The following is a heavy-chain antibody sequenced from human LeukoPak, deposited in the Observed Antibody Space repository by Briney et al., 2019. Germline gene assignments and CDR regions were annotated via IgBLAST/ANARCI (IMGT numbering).Heavy chain of an antibody. CDR3: VRRETVFGVVTNFDY. J-gene: IGHJ4*02. V-gene: IGHV3-21*01. Sequence: GGSLRLSCAASKFIFGDYNMNWVRQAPGKGLEWVSSISRSGNDKYYADSVKGRFTISSDNAKNSLYLQMNGLRAEDTAVYYCVRRETVFGVVTNFDYWGQGVLVTVSS. D-gene: IGHD3-3*01. CDR2: ISRSGNDK. CDR1: KFIFGDYN.